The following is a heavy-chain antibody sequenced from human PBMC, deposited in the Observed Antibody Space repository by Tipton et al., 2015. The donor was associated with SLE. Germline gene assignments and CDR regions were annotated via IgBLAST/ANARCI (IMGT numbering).Heavy chain of an antibody. CDR2: IFQSGST. CDR3: ARGWGGRWPGVFDY. J-gene: IGHJ4*02. D-gene: IGHD3-16*01. CDR1: GGSFSSGGYS. V-gene: IGHV4-30-2*01. Sequence: TLSLTCTVSGGSFSSGGYSWSWIRQPPGKGLEWIGYIFQSGSTYYNPSLKSRVTISIDRSKNQFSLRLNSVTAADTAVYYCARGWGGRWPGVFDYWGQGAPVTVSS.